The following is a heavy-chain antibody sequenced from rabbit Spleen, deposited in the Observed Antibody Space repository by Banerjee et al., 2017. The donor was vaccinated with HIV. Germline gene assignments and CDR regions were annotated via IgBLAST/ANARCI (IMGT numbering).Heavy chain of an antibody. J-gene: IGHJ6*01. CDR2: IYNGDGST. Sequence: EESGGDLVKPGASLTLTCTASGFSLSSRYWICWVRQAPGKGPEWIACIYNGDGSTYYASWVNGRFTISRSTSLNTVTLQMTSLTVADTATYFCARDTGSSFSSYGMDLWGPGTLVTVS. D-gene: IGHD8-1*01. V-gene: IGHV1S47*01. CDR3: ARDTGSSFSSYGMDL. CDR1: GFSLSSRYW.